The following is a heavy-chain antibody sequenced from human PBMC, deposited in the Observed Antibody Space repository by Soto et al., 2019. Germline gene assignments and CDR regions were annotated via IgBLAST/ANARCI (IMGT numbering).Heavy chain of an antibody. V-gene: IGHV1-8*01. J-gene: IGHJ5*02. CDR2: MNPGSGDT. Sequence: DSVKVSCKASGYSFTNNDVSWVRQATGQGLEWMGWMNPGSGDTGYAQKFQGRVTMTRDISIATAYMELSSLRSDDTAIYYCARMATFGSLNWFDPWGQGTLGTVS. CDR1: GYSFTNND. CDR3: ARMATFGSLNWFDP. D-gene: IGHD3-16*01.